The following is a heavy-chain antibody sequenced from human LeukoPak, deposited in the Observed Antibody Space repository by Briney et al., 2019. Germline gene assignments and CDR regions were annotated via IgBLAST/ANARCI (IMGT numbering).Heavy chain of an antibody. J-gene: IGHJ1*01. D-gene: IGHD3-22*01. CDR3: ARSGSGYYYVLSYFQH. CDR1: GGSLSGYY. CDR2: INHSGST. Sequence: SETLSLTCAVYGGSLSGYYWSWIRQPPGKGLEWIGEINHSGSTNYNPSLKSRVTISVDTSKNQFSLKLSSVTAADTAVYYCARSGSGYYYVLSYFQHWGQGTLVTVSS. V-gene: IGHV4-34*01.